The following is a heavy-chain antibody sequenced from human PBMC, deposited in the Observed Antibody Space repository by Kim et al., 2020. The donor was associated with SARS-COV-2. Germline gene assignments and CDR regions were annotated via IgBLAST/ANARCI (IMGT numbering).Heavy chain of an antibody. CDR3: AKGATGSYDY. V-gene: IGHV3-23*01. J-gene: IGHJ4*02. CDR1: GIEMSTDD. CDR2: ISGSGGVT. Sequence: GGSLRLSCAASGIEMSTDDRSWVRQAPGRGLEWVSYISGSGGVTHYADSVKGRFTISRDNSKNTLYLQMNSLRAEDTAVFYCAKGATGSYDYWGQGTLVTVSS. D-gene: IGHD1-26*01.